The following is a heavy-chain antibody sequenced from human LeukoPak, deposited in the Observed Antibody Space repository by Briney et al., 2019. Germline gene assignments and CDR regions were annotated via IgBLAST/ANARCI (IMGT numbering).Heavy chain of an antibody. CDR3: ARLRYFDWLLQTMYYFDY. CDR1: GFTFSSYE. D-gene: IGHD3-9*01. CDR2: ISGSGGST. J-gene: IGHJ4*02. Sequence: GGSLRLSCAASGFTFSSYEMNWVRQAPGKGLEWVSAISGSGGSTYYADSVKGRFTISRDNSKNTLYLQMNSLRAEDTAVYYCARLRYFDWLLQTMYYFDYWGQGTLVTVSS. V-gene: IGHV3-23*01.